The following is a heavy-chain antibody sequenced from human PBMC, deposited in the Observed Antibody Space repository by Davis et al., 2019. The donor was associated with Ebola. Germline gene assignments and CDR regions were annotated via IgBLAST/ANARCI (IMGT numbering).Heavy chain of an antibody. CDR3: ANSRSTWADYFDY. J-gene: IGHJ4*02. Sequence: GESLKISCAASGFTFSSYAMSWVRQAPGKGLEWVSAISGSGGSTYYADSVKGRFTISRDNSKNTLYLQMNSLRAEDTAVYYCANSRSTWADYFDYWGQGTLVTVSS. CDR1: GFTFSSYA. V-gene: IGHV3-23*01. CDR2: ISGSGGST. D-gene: IGHD7-27*01.